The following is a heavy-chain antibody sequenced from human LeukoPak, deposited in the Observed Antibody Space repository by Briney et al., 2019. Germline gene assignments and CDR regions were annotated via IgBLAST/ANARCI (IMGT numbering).Heavy chain of an antibody. J-gene: IGHJ1*01. D-gene: IGHD6-13*01. CDR3: ARVDSSSWFEYFQH. Sequence: GGSLRLSCAASGFSFSSYWMKWVRQDPGKGLEWVANIKGDGSEKYYVDSVKGRFTISRDNAKNSLYLQMNSLRAEDTAVYYCARVDSSSWFEYFQHWGQGTLVTVSS. V-gene: IGHV3-7*01. CDR1: GFSFSSYW. CDR2: IKGDGSEK.